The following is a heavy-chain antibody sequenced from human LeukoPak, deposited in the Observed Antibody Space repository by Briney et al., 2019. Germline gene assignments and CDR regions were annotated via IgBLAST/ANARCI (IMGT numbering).Heavy chain of an antibody. J-gene: IGHJ4*02. CDR1: GGTFSSYA. CDR3: ARFGPADLSGSYDFDY. CDR2: ISAYNGNT. D-gene: IGHD1-26*01. Sequence: AASVKVSCKASGGTFSSYAISWVRQAPGQGLEWMGWISAYNGNTNYAQKLQGRVTMTTDTSTSTACMELRSLRSDDTAVYYCARFGPADLSGSYDFDYWGQGTLVTVSS. V-gene: IGHV1-18*01.